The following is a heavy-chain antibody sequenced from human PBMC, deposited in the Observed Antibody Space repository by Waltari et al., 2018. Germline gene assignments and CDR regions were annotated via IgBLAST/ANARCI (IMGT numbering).Heavy chain of an antibody. Sequence: QVQLVESGGGVVQPGRSLRLSCAASGFTFSSYGMHWVRQAPGKGLDGVAFIWDDGSNKYYADSVKGRFTISRDNSKNTLYLQMNSLRAEDTAVYYCAKDGSGWPDYWGQGTLVTVSS. V-gene: IGHV3-30*02. D-gene: IGHD6-19*01. J-gene: IGHJ4*02. CDR3: AKDGSGWPDY. CDR2: IWDDGSNK. CDR1: GFTFSSYG.